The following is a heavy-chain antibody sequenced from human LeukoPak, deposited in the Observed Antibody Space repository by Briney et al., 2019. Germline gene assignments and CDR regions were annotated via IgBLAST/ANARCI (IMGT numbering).Heavy chain of an antibody. D-gene: IGHD3-9*01. CDR2: ISSSSSYI. Sequence: GGSLRLSCAASGFTFSSYSMNWVRQAPGKGLEWVSSISSSSSYIYYANSVKGRFTISRDNAKNSLYLQMNSLRAEDTAVYYCARDRDILTGLDAFDIWGQGTMVTVSS. CDR3: ARDRDILTGLDAFDI. V-gene: IGHV3-21*01. CDR1: GFTFSSYS. J-gene: IGHJ3*02.